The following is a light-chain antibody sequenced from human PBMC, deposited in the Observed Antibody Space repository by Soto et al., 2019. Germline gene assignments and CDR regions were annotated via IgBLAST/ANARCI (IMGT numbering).Light chain of an antibody. V-gene: IGLV2-14*01. CDR3: ASYTTSSTYV. CDR1: SSDVGGYSY. Sequence: QPVLTQPAYVSGSPGQSIAISCTGTSSDVGGYSYVSWYQQQPGKAPKLVISDVSNRPSGVSDRFSGSKSGNTASLTISGLQTEDEADYYCASYTTSSTYVFGTGTKVTVL. J-gene: IGLJ1*01. CDR2: DVS.